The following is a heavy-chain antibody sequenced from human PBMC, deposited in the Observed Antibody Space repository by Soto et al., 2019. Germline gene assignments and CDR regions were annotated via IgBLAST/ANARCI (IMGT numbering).Heavy chain of an antibody. J-gene: IGHJ4*02. V-gene: IGHV6-1*01. D-gene: IGHD2-15*01. CDR3: ARHTPAISISDH. CDR1: GDSVSTNSAT. Sequence: SQTLSLTCAISGDSVSTNSATWDWIRQSPSRGLEWLGRTYYRSKWFNDYAVSVKGRISINPDTSNNQFSLQLNSVTPDDTAVYYCARHTPAISISDHWGQGTLVTVSS. CDR2: TYYRSKWFN.